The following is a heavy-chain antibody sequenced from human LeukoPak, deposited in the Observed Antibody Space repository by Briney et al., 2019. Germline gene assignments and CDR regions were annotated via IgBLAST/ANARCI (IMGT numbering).Heavy chain of an antibody. CDR3: AKDSRYDPITMKVVVMIPADFDY. CDR2: IKTDGSWT. Sequence: GGSLRLSCAASGFTFSDHWMHWVRQVPGKGLVWVSRIKTDGSWTNDADSVKGRFTISRDNAENTLYLQMNSLRAEDTAVYYCAKDSRYDPITMKVVVMIPADFDYWGQGTLVTVSS. V-gene: IGHV3-74*01. D-gene: IGHD3-22*01. CDR1: GFTFSDHW. J-gene: IGHJ4*02.